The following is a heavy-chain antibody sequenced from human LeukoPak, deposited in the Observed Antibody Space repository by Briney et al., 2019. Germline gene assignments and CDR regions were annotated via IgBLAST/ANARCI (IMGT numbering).Heavy chain of an antibody. CDR2: INPNSGGT. Sequence: SVRVSCKASGYTFTGYYMHWVRQAPGQGLEWMGWINPNSGGTNYAQKFQGRVTMTRDTSISTAYMELSRLRSDDTAVYYCARGRLYSSSSGAFDIWGQGTMVTVSS. J-gene: IGHJ3*02. CDR1: GYTFTGYY. V-gene: IGHV1-2*02. CDR3: ARGRLYSSSSGAFDI. D-gene: IGHD6-6*01.